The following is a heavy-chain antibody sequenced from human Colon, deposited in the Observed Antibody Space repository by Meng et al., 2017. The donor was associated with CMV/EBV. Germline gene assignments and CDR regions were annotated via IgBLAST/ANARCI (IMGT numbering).Heavy chain of an antibody. CDR1: GGSFSPYY. D-gene: IGHD3-10*01. V-gene: IGHV4-34*01. CDR2: IDHTGST. CDR3: ARGGGTPIRGVLPFDF. Sequence: VQLHEWGAGLLRPSDTRSLPCALYGGSFSPYYWSWIRQSPGKGLEWIAEIDHTGSTNYNPSLKSRVTISIDTSNSHFSLNLTSASAADSAVYYCARGGGTPIRGVLPFDFWGQGTLVTVSS. J-gene: IGHJ4*02.